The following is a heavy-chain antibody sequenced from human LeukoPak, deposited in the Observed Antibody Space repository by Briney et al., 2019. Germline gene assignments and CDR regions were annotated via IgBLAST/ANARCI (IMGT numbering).Heavy chain of an antibody. D-gene: IGHD3-10*01. J-gene: IGHJ4*02. Sequence: SETLSLTCAVYGGSFCGYYWSWIRQPPGKGLEWSGEINHSGSTNYNPSLKSLVTISVDTSKNQFSLKLSSVTAADTAVYYCARGEGFGELISPVDYWGQGTLVTVSS. CDR3: ARGEGFGELISPVDY. CDR1: GGSFCGYY. V-gene: IGHV4-34*01. CDR2: INHSGST.